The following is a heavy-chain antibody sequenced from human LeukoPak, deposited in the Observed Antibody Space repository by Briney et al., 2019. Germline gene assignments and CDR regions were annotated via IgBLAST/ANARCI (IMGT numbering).Heavy chain of an antibody. CDR3: AKPSSGWIDY. CDR1: GFTFSSYD. Sequence: PGGPLRLSCAASGFTFSSYDMHWVRQAPGKGLEWVAFIHYDGSNKYYADSVRGRFTISRDNSKNTLYLQMNSLRAEDTAVYYCAKPSSGWIDYWGQGTLVTVSS. D-gene: IGHD6-19*01. V-gene: IGHV3-30*02. J-gene: IGHJ4*02. CDR2: IHYDGSNK.